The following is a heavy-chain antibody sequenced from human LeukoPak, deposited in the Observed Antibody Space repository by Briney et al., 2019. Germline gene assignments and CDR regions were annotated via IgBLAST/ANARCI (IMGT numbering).Heavy chain of an antibody. CDR2: ISGSGGST. CDR1: GFTFSSYA. CDR3: AKGIAAAWYFDY. V-gene: IGHV3-23*01. J-gene: IGHJ4*02. D-gene: IGHD6-13*01. Sequence: GGSLRLSCAASGFTFSSYAMSWVRQAPGKGLEWVSGISGSGGSTYYADSVKGRFTISRDNSKNTLYLHMNSLRAEDTAVYYCAKGIAAAWYFDYWGQGTLVTASS.